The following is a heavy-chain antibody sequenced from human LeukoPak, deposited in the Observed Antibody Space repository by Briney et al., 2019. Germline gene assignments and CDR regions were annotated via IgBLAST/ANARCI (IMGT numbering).Heavy chain of an antibody. D-gene: IGHD6-19*01. Sequence: ASVKVSCKASGGTFSSYAISWVRQAPGQGLEWMGGIIPIFGTANYAQKFQGRVTITADKSTSTAYMELSSLRSEDTAVYYCATSSGWYYFDYWGQGTLVTVSS. V-gene: IGHV1-69*06. J-gene: IGHJ4*02. CDR1: GGTFSSYA. CDR2: IIPIFGTA. CDR3: ATSSGWYYFDY.